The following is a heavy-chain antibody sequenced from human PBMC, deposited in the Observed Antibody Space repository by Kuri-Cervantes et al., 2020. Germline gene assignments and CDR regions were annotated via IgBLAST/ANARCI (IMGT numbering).Heavy chain of an antibody. V-gene: IGHV1-18*01. Sequence: ASVKVSCKASGYTFTSYGISWVRQAPGQGLEWMGWISAYNGNTNYAQKLQGRVTMTTDTSTSTAYMELRSLRSDDTAIYYCARDDHHGSGNYYNNFDSWGQGALVTVSS. CDR1: GYTFTSYG. CDR2: ISAYNGNT. J-gene: IGHJ4*02. CDR3: ARDDHHGSGNYYNNFDS. D-gene: IGHD3-10*01.